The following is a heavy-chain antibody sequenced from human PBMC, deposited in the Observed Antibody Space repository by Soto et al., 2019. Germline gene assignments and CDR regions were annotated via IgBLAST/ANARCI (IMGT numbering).Heavy chain of an antibody. J-gene: IGHJ4*02. V-gene: IGHV3-30*18. D-gene: IGHD1-26*01. CDR3: AKCLWELLLFDY. CDR1: GFTFSSYG. CDR2: ISYDGSNK. Sequence: GGSLRLSCAASGFTFSSYGMHWVRQAPGKGLEWVAVISYDGSNKYYADSVKGRFTISRDNSKNTLYLQMNSLRAEDTAVYYCAKCLWELLLFDYWGQGTLVTVSS.